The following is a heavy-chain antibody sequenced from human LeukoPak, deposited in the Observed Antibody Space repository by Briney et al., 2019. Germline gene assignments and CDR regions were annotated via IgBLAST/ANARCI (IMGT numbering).Heavy chain of an antibody. Sequence: GGSLRLSCKASGFTFKNSWMYWVRQAPGQGLLWVSRINADGSDISYVDSVKGRFTISRDNSKNTLYLQMDSLSAEDTAVYYCVKVDTWGQGILVTVSS. CDR3: VKVDT. J-gene: IGHJ4*02. V-gene: IGHV3-74*01. CDR2: INADGSDI. D-gene: IGHD3-22*01. CDR1: GFTFKNSW.